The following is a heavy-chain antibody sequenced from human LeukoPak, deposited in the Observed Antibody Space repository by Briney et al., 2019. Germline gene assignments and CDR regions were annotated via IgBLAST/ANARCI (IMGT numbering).Heavy chain of an antibody. CDR1: GYTFTDCY. CDR2: INPNDGDT. V-gene: IGHV1-2*02. D-gene: IGHD2-2*01. CDR3: ARANFLYCSSTTCLFDY. Sequence: GASVKLSRKASGYTFTDCYMHWVRQPPGQGFEWMGGINPNDGDTNYAQKFQGRVTMTRDTSISTAHMEVSRLRSDDTAVYYCARANFLYCSSTTCLFDYGGQGTLVTVSS. J-gene: IGHJ4*02.